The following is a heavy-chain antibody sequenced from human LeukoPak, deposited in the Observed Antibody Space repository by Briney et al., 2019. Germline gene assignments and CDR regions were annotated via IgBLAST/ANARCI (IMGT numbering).Heavy chain of an antibody. V-gene: IGHV3-48*04. CDR2: ISSSSSTI. CDR3: ARDGLGTAGDY. Sequence: GGSLRLSCAAFGFTFSSYSMNWVRQAPGKGLEWVSYISSSSSTIYYADSVKGRFTISRDNAKNSLYLQMNSLRAEDTAAYYCARDGLGTAGDYWGQGTLVTVSS. J-gene: IGHJ4*02. CDR1: GFTFSSYS. D-gene: IGHD3-10*01.